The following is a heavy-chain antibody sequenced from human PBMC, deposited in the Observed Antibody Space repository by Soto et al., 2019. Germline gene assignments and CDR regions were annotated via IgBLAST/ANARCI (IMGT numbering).Heavy chain of an antibody. Sequence: EVQLLESGGGLVQPRGSLRLSCAASGFTVSNNYMSWVRQAPGKGLEWVSVICGGSTYYADSVKGRFTISRDNSKNTLYLQMNSLRGEDTAVYYCARDVGVWGRGTTVTVSS. CDR1: GFTVSNNY. V-gene: IGHV3-66*01. CDR2: ICGGST. J-gene: IGHJ6*04. CDR3: ARDVGV.